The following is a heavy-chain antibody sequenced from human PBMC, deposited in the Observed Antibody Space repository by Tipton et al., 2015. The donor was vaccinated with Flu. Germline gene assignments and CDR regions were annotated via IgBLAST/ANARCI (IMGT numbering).Heavy chain of an antibody. J-gene: IGHJ5*02. CDR1: GGSIGTYY. Sequence: TLSLTCTVSGGSIGTYYWSWLRQPPGKGLEWIGYIYYKDNTNYNPSLKSRVTISIDTSTNQFSLKLTSVTAADTAIYYCARLRTVWFDQWGQGTLVTVSS. CDR3: ARLRTVWFDQ. D-gene: IGHD1-1*01. V-gene: IGHV4-59*08. CDR2: IYYKDNT.